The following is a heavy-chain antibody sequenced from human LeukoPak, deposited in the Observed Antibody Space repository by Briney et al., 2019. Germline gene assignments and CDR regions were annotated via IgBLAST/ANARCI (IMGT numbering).Heavy chain of an antibody. V-gene: IGHV1-3*01. CDR1: GYTFTSYA. CDR2: INAGNGNT. D-gene: IGHD4-17*01. CDR3: ARVGSTVTTGYYYYYMDV. Sequence: GASVKVSCKASGYTFTSYAMHWVRQAPGQRLEWMGWINAGNGNTKYSQKFQGRVTITADESTSTAYMELSSLRSEDTAVYYCARVGSTVTTGYYYYYMDVWGKGTTVTISS. J-gene: IGHJ6*03.